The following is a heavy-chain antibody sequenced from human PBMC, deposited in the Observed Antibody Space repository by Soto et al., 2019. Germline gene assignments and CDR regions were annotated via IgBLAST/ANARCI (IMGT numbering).Heavy chain of an antibody. CDR2: ISSSSSYI. V-gene: IGHV3-21*01. J-gene: IGHJ4*02. D-gene: IGHD3-22*01. CDR1: GFTFSSYS. CDR3: ARFAAPYDSSGYYYLDY. Sequence: GGSLRLSCAASGFTFSSYSMNWVRQAPGKGLEWVSSISSSSSYIYYADSVKGRFTISRDNAKNSLYLQMNSLRAEDTAVYYCARFAAPYDSSGYYYLDYWGQGTLVTVSS.